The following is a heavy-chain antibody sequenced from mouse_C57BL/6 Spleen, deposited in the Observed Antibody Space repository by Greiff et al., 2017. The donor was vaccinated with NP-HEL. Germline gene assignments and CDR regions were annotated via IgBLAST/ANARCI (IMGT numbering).Heavy chain of an antibody. D-gene: IGHD2-1*01. CDR3: ARGLGNCYGYAMDY. Sequence: EVKVVESGGGLVKPGGSLKLSCAASGFTFSSYAMSWVRQTPEKRLEWVATISDGGSYTYYPDNVKGRFTISRDNAKNNLYLQMSHLKSEDTAMYYCARGLGNCYGYAMDYWGQGTSVTVSS. V-gene: IGHV5-4*03. CDR2: ISDGGSYT. J-gene: IGHJ4*01. CDR1: GFTFSSYA.